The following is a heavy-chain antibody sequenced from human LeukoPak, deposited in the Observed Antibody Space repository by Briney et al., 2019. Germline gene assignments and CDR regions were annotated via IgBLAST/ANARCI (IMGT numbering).Heavy chain of an antibody. J-gene: IGHJ6*02. CDR1: GYTFTSYG. D-gene: IGHD3-10*01. V-gene: IGHV1-18*01. CDR2: ISAYNGNT. CDR3: ARARGKYIYYYYGMDV. Sequence: ASVKVSCKASGYTFTSYGISWVRQAPGQGLEWMGWISAYNGNTNYAQKLQGRVTMTTDPSTSTAYIELRSLRSDDTAVYYCARARGKYIYYYYGMDVWGQGTTVTVSS.